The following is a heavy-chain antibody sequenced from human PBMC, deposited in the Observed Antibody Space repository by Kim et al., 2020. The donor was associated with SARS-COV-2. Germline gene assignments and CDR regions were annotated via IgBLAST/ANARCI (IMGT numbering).Heavy chain of an antibody. CDR2: EGTRR. J-gene: IGHJ4*02. CDR3: ARLGIVVD. V-gene: IGHV3-74*01. D-gene: IGHD2-21*01. Sequence: EGTRRDSADSVKGRFTISRDNAKNTLYLQLNSLRAEDTAVYYCARLGIVVDWGQGTLVTVSS.